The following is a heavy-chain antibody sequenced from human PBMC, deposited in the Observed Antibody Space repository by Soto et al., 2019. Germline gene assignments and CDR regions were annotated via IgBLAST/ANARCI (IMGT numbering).Heavy chain of an antibody. CDR3: SRTPGDY. Sequence: QVQLVQSGAEVKKPGASVKVSCKTSGYTFINYDINWVRQAPGKGLEWIGLMNPKSGKTGYAQKFQGRVSMTRDTSTSTAYMELNSLRSEDTATYYWSRTPGDYWGQGTLVTVSS. CDR1: GYTFINYD. D-gene: IGHD2-15*01. J-gene: IGHJ4*02. V-gene: IGHV1-8*01. CDR2: MNPKSGKT.